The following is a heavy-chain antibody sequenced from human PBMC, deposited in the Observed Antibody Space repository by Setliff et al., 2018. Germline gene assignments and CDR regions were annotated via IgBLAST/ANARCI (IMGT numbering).Heavy chain of an antibody. D-gene: IGHD3-10*01. CDR1: GGSIGPHY. CDR3: ARDRSTVIRGVTSFFYYYVDV. Sequence: SETLSLTCTASGGSIGPHYWSWIRQAPGKGLEWIGHIFYSDTAKYNPSLESRAAISVDSSKNQFSLKLRSVTAADTAVYYCARDRSTVIRGVTSFFYYYVDVWGGGTTVTVSS. J-gene: IGHJ6*03. V-gene: IGHV4-59*11. CDR2: IFYSDTA.